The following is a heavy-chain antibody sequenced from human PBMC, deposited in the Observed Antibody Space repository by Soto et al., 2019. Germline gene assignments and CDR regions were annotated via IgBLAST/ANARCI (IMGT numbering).Heavy chain of an antibody. J-gene: IGHJ4*02. CDR3: ARDYSQYYYDSSGYYSD. V-gene: IGHV3-48*03. CDR2: ISSSGSTI. D-gene: IGHD3-22*01. Sequence: GGSLRPSCAAPGFTFSSYEMNWVRPAPGKGLEWVSYISSSGSTIYYADSVKGRFTISRDNAKNSLYLQMNSLRAEDTAVYYCARDYSQYYYDSSGYYSDWGQGTLVTVSS. CDR1: GFTFSSYE.